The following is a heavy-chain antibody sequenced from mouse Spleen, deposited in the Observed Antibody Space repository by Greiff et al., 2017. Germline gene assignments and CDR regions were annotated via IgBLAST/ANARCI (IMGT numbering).Heavy chain of an antibody. CDR3: ARWGGSSNYFDY. Sequence: VQLQQPGAELVKPGASVKLSCKASGYTFTSYWMHWVKQRPGQGLEWIGEIDPSDSYTNYNQKFKGKATLTVDKSSSTAYMQLSSLTSEDSAVYYCARWGGSSNYFDYWGQGTTLTVSS. D-gene: IGHD1-1*01. CDR1: GYTFTSYW. J-gene: IGHJ2*01. CDR2: IDPSDSYT. V-gene: IGHV1-69*02.